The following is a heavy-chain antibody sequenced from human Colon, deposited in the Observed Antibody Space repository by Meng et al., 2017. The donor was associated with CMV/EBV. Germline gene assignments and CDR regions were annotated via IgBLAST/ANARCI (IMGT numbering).Heavy chain of an antibody. D-gene: IGHD3-3*02. CDR3: GRDRHLDP. J-gene: IGHJ5*02. CDR2: INSISGDT. CDR1: GYTFTDYN. Sequence: QVQLVQSGAEVKKPGASVKVSCKTSGYTFTDYNIHWVRQAPGQGLEWMGWINSISGDTNYAQKFQGRVTMTRDTSITTAYMELNSLKSDDTAVYYCGRDRHLDPWGQGTLVTVSS. V-gene: IGHV1-2*02.